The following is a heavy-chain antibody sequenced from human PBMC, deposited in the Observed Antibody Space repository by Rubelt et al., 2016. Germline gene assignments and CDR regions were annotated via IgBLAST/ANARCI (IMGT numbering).Heavy chain of an antibody. CDR1: GYTFTSYA. CDR3: ARGLGLGYSSSWFNWFDP. D-gene: IGHD6-13*01. Sequence: QVQLVQSGAEVKKPGASVKVSCKASGYTFTSYAMHWVRQAPGQRLEWMGWINAGNGNTKYSQRFQGRVTITRATSASTAYMELSSLRPEDTAVYYCARGLGLGYSSSWFNWFDPWGQGTLVTVSS. CDR2: INAGNGNT. V-gene: IGHV1-3*01. J-gene: IGHJ5*02.